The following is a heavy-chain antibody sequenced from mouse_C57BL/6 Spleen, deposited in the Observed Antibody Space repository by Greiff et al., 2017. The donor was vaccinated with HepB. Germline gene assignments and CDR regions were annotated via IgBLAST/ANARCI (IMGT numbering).Heavy chain of an antibody. D-gene: IGHD1-1*01. CDR2: ILPGSGST. V-gene: IGHV1-9*01. CDR1: GYTFTGYW. Sequence: QVQLQQSGAELMKPGASVKLSCKATGYTFTGYWIEWVKQRPGHGLEWIGAILPGSGSTNYNDKFKGKATFTADTASNIAYMQLSSLTNEDSAIYYGERSHYYGSRYWYFDVWGKGTPVTVSS. CDR3: ERSHYYGSRYWYFDV. J-gene: IGHJ1*03.